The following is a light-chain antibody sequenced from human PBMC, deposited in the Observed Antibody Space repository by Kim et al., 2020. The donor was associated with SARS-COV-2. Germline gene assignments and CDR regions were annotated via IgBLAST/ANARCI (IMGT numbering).Light chain of an antibody. CDR3: QAWDSSTVV. CDR1: KLGDKY. J-gene: IGLJ3*02. Sequence: SYELTQPPSVSVSPGQTASITCSGAKLGDKYACWYQQKPGQSPVLVIYQDSKRPSGIPERLSGSNSGNTATLTISGTQAMDEADYYCQAWDSSTVVFGGGTQLTVL. CDR2: QDS. V-gene: IGLV3-1*01.